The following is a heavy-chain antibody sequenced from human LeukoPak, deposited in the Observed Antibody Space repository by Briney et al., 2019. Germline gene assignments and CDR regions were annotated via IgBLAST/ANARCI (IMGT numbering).Heavy chain of an antibody. V-gene: IGHV3-23*01. CDR3: ARVRTTGIAAAGTTYYFDS. D-gene: IGHD6-13*01. Sequence: GGSLRLSCAASGFSFSGYAMTWVRQAPGKGLEWVSTITNSGGGTYYADSVKGRFTISRDNSKNTLYLQMNSLRAEDTAVYYCARVRTTGIAAAGTTYYFDSWGQGTLVTVSS. CDR1: GFSFSGYA. CDR2: ITNSGGGT. J-gene: IGHJ4*02.